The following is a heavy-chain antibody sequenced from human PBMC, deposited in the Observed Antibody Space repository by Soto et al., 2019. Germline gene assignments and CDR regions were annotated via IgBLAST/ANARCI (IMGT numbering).Heavy chain of an antibody. CDR3: ARDLGGLDY. CDR1: GCSLSPYW. CDR2: PSSDGFGA. J-gene: IGHJ4*02. D-gene: IGHD3-16*01. Sequence: EVHLEESGGGSVQPGGSLRLFSAASGCSLSPYWRHWVRQAPGRGLECVSRPSSDGFGAAYADSVEGRFFISRDIARNTLFLQINSLSADDTALSSCARDLGGLDYRGRGTSVTVSS. V-gene: IGHV3-74*03.